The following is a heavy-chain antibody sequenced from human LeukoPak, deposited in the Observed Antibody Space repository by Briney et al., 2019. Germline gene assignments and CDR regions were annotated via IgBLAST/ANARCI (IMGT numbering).Heavy chain of an antibody. D-gene: IGHD3-22*01. CDR2: ISDSGDST. Sequence: GGSLRLSCATSGFTFSINATSWVRQSPGRALEWVSVISDSGDSTNYADSVKGRFTISRDNSKNTVYLQMNSLRVEDTAVYYCAKVGIVVGGDYYDYWGQGTLVTVSS. V-gene: IGHV3-23*01. CDR3: AKVGIVVGGDYYDY. CDR1: GFTFSINA. J-gene: IGHJ4*02.